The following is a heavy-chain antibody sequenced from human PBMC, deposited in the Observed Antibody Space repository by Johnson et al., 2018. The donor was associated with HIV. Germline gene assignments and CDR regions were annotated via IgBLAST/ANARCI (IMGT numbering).Heavy chain of an antibody. CDR3: ARDLYYYDTSGYYLNGPDAFDI. CDR2: ISFDGSYK. CDR1: GFTFSTYD. Sequence: VQLVESGGGVVQPGRSLRLSCAASGFTFSTYDMHWVRQAPGKGLEWVAVISFDGSYKYSADSVKGRFTISRDSSKNTLYLQVNSLRAEDTAVYYCARDLYYYDTSGYYLNGPDAFDIWGQGTMVTVSS. V-gene: IGHV3-30*19. J-gene: IGHJ3*02. D-gene: IGHD3-22*01.